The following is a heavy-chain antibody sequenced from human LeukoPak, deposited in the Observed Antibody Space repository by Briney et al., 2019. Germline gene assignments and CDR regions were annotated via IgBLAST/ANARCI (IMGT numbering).Heavy chain of an antibody. D-gene: IGHD3-3*01. J-gene: IGHJ4*02. CDR3: ARDSSFGVVIPFDY. Sequence: ASVKVSCKASGYTFTGYYMHWVRQAPGQGLEWMGWINPNSGGTNYAQKFQGRVTMTRDTSISTAYMELSRLRSDDTAVYYCARDSSFGVVIPFDYWGQGTPVTVSS. V-gene: IGHV1-2*02. CDR2: INPNSGGT. CDR1: GYTFTGYY.